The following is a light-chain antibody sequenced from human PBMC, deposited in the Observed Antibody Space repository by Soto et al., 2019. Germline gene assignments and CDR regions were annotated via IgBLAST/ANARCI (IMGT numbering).Light chain of an antibody. J-gene: IGKJ1*01. Sequence: DVHVTQSPSSLPASLGDRVTITSRASGNLKYYLTLYQQKPGKAPTPPIYGAPTLKTGVPSMCGGSGSGTDFTCTFGGLQPDDFETYYWAQIYTAPWKFGQGTRV. CDR2: GAP. CDR3: AQIYTAPWK. CDR1: GNLKYY. V-gene: IGKV1-39*01.